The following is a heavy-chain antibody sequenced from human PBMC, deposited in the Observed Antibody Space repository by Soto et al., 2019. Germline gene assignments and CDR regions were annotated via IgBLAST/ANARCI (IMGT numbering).Heavy chain of an antibody. CDR2: ISSSGSTI. CDR3: ARDLPRVIIDYYYYGMDV. J-gene: IGHJ6*02. Sequence: AGGSLRLSCAASGFTFSDYYMSWIRQAPGKGLEWVSYISSSGSTIYYADSVKGRFTISRDNAKNSLYLQMNSLRAEDTAVYYCARDLPRVIIDYYYYGMDVWGQGTTVTVSS. CDR1: GFTFSDYY. V-gene: IGHV3-11*01. D-gene: IGHD3-3*01.